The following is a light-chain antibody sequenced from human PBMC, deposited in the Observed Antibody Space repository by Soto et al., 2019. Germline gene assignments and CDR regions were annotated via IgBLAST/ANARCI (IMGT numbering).Light chain of an antibody. CDR1: SSDIGDYNY. CDR3: SSYTSSSPGV. V-gene: IGLV2-14*03. J-gene: IGLJ3*02. CDR2: DVI. Sequence: QSVLTQPASVSGSPGQSITISCTGTSSDIGDYNYVSWYQQHPGKAPKLMIYDVINRPSGVSNRFSGSKSGNTASLTISGLQAEDEADYYCSSYTSSSPGVFGGGTKLTVL.